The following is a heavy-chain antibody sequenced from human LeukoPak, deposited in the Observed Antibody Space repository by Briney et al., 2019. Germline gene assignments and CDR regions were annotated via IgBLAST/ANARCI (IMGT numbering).Heavy chain of an antibody. D-gene: IGHD4-17*01. Sequence: SVKVSCKASGGTFSSYAISWVRQAPGQGLEWMRGIIPIFGTANYAQKFQGRVTITADKSTSTAYMELSSRRSEDTAVYYCAIVDYGDARNCFDPGGRGTLVTVSS. V-gene: IGHV1-69*06. J-gene: IGHJ5*02. CDR3: AIVDYGDARNCFDP. CDR1: GGTFSSYA. CDR2: IIPIFGTA.